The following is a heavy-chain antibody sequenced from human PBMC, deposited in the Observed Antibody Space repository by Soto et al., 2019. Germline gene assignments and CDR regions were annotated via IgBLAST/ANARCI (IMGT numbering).Heavy chain of an antibody. Sequence: SETLSLTCTVSGDSVTSGSHYWSWIRQPPGKGLEYIGYIFYSENTSYHPSLKSRVTISVDTSKNQFSLKLSSVTAADTAVYYCARGGGRRFLEWLSPNWFDPWGQGTLVTVSS. CDR3: ARGGGRRFLEWLSPNWFDP. D-gene: IGHD3-3*01. CDR2: IFYSENT. V-gene: IGHV4-61*01. CDR1: GDSVTSGSHY. J-gene: IGHJ5*02.